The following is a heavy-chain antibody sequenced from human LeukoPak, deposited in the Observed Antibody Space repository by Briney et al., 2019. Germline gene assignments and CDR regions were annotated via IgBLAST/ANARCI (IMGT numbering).Heavy chain of an antibody. CDR3: ARVVVVSAGVSNWFDP. D-gene: IGHD2-2*01. V-gene: IGHV1-2*02. CDR2: INPNSGGT. J-gene: IGHJ5*02. CDR1: VYTFTGYY. Sequence: ASVKVSCKASVYTFTGYYMHWLRQAPGQGLEWMGWINPNSGGTNYAQKFQGRVTMTRDTSITTAYMELSRLRFDDTAVYYCARVVVVSAGVSNWFDPWGQGTLVTVSS.